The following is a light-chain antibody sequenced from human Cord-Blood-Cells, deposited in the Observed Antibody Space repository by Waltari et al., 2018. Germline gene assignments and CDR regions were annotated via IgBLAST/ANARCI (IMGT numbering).Light chain of an antibody. CDR1: KLGDKY. Sequence: SYELTQPPSVSVSPGQTASITCSGDKLGDKYACWYQQKPGQSPVLVIYQDSKRPSGIPDRFSGSNSGNTATLTISGTQAMYEADYYWQAWDSSTVVFGGGTKLTVL. CDR3: QAWDSSTVV. CDR2: QDS. V-gene: IGLV3-1*01. J-gene: IGLJ2*01.